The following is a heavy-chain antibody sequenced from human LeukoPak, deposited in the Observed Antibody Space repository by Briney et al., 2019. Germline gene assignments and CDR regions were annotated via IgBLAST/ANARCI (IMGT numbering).Heavy chain of an antibody. CDR1: GYTFTGYY. V-gene: IGHV1-2*06. CDR2: INPNSGGT. Sequence: ASVKVSCKASGYTFTGYYMHWVRQAPGQGLEWMGRINPNSGGTNYAQKFQGRVTMTRDTSISTAHMELSRLRSDDTAVYYCARGGIRLTYSSPNNWFDPWGQGTLVTVSS. CDR3: ARGGIRLTYSSPNNWFDP. J-gene: IGHJ5*02. D-gene: IGHD6-13*01.